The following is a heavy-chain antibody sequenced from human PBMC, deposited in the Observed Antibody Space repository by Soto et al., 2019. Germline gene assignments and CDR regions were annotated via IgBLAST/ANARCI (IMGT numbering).Heavy chain of an antibody. D-gene: IGHD5-18*01. CDR3: ARPIYVDTAMVADAFDI. Sequence: ASVKVSCKASGYTFTSYGISWVRQAPGQGLEWMGWISAYNGNTNYAQKLQGRVTMTTDTSTSTAYMELRSLRSDDTAVYYCARPIYVDTAMVADAFDIWGQGTMVTVSS. J-gene: IGHJ3*02. CDR1: GYTFTSYG. CDR2: ISAYNGNT. V-gene: IGHV1-18*01.